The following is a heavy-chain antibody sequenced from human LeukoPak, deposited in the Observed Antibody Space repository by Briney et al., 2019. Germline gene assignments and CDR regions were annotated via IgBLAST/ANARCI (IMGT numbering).Heavy chain of an antibody. J-gene: IGHJ5*02. CDR1: GFTFSSYW. CDR3: ARVGNYGSGSYSIIVFDP. V-gene: IGHV3-7*01. CDR2: IKQDGSEK. Sequence: GGSLRLSCAASGFTFSSYWMSWVRQAPGKGLDWVANIKQDGSEKYYVDSVRGRFTISRGNAENSLYLQMNSLRAEDTAVYYCARVGNYGSGSYSIIVFDPWGQGTLVTVSS. D-gene: IGHD3-10*01.